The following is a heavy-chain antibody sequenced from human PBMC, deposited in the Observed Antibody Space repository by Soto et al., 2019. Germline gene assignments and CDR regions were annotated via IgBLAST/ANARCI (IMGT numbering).Heavy chain of an antibody. Sequence: GXLRLSCTASGLTFRSAWMSWVRQAPGEGXXXXXXXXXSXXXGTXXSDXXXXXXXKXXXXXXXDKLYLQMNKLKIEDTGVYYCTTGPGKRGYWGQGTLVTVYS. CDR3: TTGPGKRGY. CDR1: GLTFRSAW. J-gene: IGHJ4*02. V-gene: IGHV3-15*01. CDR2: XXXSXXXGTX. D-gene: IGHD3-10*01.